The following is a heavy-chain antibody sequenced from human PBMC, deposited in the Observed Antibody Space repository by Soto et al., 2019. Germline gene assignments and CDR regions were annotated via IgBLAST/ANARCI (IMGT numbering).Heavy chain of an antibody. CDR3: ARGPYYDLIWNYYYMDV. CDR1: GGSISGHY. V-gene: IGHV4-59*08. D-gene: IGHD3-16*01. J-gene: IGHJ6*03. Sequence: QVQLQESGPGLVKPSETLSLSCSVSGGSISGHYWSWVRQTPGKGLEWIGYMYYSGSTNYNPSLKSRDTVSVDTSKNPFSLRLTSVTAADTAVYYCARGPYYDLIWNYYYMDVWGKGTTVTVSS. CDR2: MYYSGST.